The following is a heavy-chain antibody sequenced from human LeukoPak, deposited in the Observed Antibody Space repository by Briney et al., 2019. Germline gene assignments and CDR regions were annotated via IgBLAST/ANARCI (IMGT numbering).Heavy chain of an antibody. J-gene: IGHJ4*02. D-gene: IGHD5-12*01. CDR3: ASFGYSGGY. Sequence: PSETLSLTCAVYGGSFSGYYWSWIRQPPGKGLEWIGEINHSGSTNFNPSLKSRVTISVDTSKNQFSLKLSSVTAADTAVYYCASFGYSGGYWGQGTLVTVSS. V-gene: IGHV4-34*01. CDR1: GGSFSGYY. CDR2: INHSGST.